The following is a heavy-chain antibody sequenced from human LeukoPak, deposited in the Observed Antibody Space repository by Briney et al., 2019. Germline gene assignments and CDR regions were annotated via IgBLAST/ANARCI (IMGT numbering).Heavy chain of an antibody. J-gene: IGHJ4*02. Sequence: GGSLRLSCAASGFTFSTYVMTWVRQAPGKGLEWVSTISGSGGSTYYADSVKGRFTISRDSSKNTLYLQMNSLRVEDTAVYYCATQNFDYWGQGTLVTVSS. CDR1: GFTFSTYV. CDR2: ISGSGGST. V-gene: IGHV3-23*01. CDR3: ATQNFDY.